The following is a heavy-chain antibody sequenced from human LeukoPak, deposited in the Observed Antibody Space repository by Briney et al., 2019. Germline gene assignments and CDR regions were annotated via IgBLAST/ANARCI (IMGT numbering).Heavy chain of an antibody. Sequence: PSETLSLTCTVSGGSISSYYWSWIRQPAGKGLEWIGRIYTSGSTNYNPSLKSRVTMSVDTSKNQFSLKLSSVTAADTAVYYCAGELVVPAAVREGFDYWGQGTLVTVSS. CDR1: GGSISSYY. J-gene: IGHJ4*02. CDR3: AGELVVPAAVREGFDY. D-gene: IGHD2-2*01. V-gene: IGHV4-4*07. CDR2: IYTSGST.